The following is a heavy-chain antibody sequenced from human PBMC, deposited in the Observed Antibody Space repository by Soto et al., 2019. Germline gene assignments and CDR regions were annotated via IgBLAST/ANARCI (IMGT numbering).Heavy chain of an antibody. CDR1: GYTLTELS. J-gene: IGHJ3*02. D-gene: IGHD2-21*02. CDR2: FDPEDGET. V-gene: IGHV1-24*01. Sequence: ASVKVSCKVSGYTLTELSMHWVRQAPGKGLEWMGGFDPEDGETIYAQKFQGRVTMTEDTSTDTAYMELSSLRSEDTAVYYCATVWNIVVVTAVRSGAFDIWGQGTTVRVSS. CDR3: ATVWNIVVVTAVRSGAFDI.